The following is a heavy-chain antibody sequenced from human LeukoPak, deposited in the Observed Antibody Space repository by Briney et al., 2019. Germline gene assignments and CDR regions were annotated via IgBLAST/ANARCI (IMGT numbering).Heavy chain of an antibody. CDR2: MKPDGSEK. CDR3: ARDPRQSHLVYTTGDY. D-gene: IGHD2-2*02. Sequence: PGGSLRLSCAVSGFTYSSYWMSWVRQAPGKGLEWVANMKPDGSEKYYVDSVKGRFTISRDSSKNSLYLKMNSLRVEDTAVYYCARDPRQSHLVYTTGDYWGDGTLVTVSS. CDR1: GFTYSSYW. V-gene: IGHV3-7*01. J-gene: IGHJ4*01.